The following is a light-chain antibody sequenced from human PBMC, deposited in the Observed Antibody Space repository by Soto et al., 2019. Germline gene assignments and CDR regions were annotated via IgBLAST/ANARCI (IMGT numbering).Light chain of an antibody. V-gene: IGLV2-18*02. J-gene: IGLJ1*01. CDR1: SSDVGSYNR. CDR2: EVS. CDR3: SSYTSSSTYV. Sequence: QSVLTQPPSVSGSPGQSVAISCTGTSSDVGSYNRVSWYQQPPGTAPKVMIYEVSNRPSGVPDRFYGSKSGNTASLTISGLQAEDEAAYYCSSYTSSSTYVFGTGTKVTVL.